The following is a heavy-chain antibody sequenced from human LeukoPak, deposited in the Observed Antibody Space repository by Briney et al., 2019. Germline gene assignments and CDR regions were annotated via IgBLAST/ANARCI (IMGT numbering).Heavy chain of an antibody. V-gene: IGHV3-11*01. Sequence: GGSLRLSCAASGFTFDDHGMNWVRQAPGKGLEWVSYISSSGSTIYYADSVKGRFTISRDNAKNSLYLQMNSLRAEDTAVYYCAGLYSSGSYYFDYWGQGTLVTVSS. J-gene: IGHJ4*02. CDR1: GFTFDDHG. D-gene: IGHD6-19*01. CDR2: ISSSGSTI. CDR3: AGLYSSGSYYFDY.